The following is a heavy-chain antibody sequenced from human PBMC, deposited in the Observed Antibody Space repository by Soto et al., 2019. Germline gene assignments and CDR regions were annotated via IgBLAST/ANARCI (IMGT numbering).Heavy chain of an antibody. Sequence: ASVKVSCKASGYTFTNYGFSWVRHAPGQGLEWMGWISVYNGNTNYAQKLQGRVTMTTDTATSTAYMELRSLRSDDTAVYYCARRPSGIVVDGLYAFDIRGQCTFVPVSS. CDR1: GYTFTNYG. D-gene: IGHD6-19*01. V-gene: IGHV1-18*04. CDR2: ISVYNGNT. J-gene: IGHJ3*02. CDR3: ARRPSGIVVDGLYAFDI.